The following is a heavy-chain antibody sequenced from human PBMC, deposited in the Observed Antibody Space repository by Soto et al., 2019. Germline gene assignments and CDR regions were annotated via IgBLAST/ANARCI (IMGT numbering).Heavy chain of an antibody. Sequence: QVQLVESGGGVVQPGRSLRLSCAASGFTFSSYGMHWVRQAPGKGLEWVAVIWYDGSNKYYADSVKGRFTISRDNSKNTLYLQMNSLRAEDTAVYYCAREHIAAAGQRYYYYGMDVWGLGTTVTVSS. CDR1: GFTFSSYG. CDR3: AREHIAAAGQRYYYYGMDV. D-gene: IGHD6-13*01. CDR2: IWYDGSNK. J-gene: IGHJ6*02. V-gene: IGHV3-33*01.